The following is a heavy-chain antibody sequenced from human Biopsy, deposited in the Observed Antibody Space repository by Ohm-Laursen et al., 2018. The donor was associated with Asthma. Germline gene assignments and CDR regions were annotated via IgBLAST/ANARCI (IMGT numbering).Heavy chain of an antibody. D-gene: IGHD6-19*01. J-gene: IGHJ6*02. CDR2: IMTVFGTT. CDR3: ARCQVGYSSGWSLLLKKIYYSGMDV. V-gene: IGHV1-69*01. Sequence: SVKVSCNAPGGTVSNFAIGWGRQAPGQGLEWLGGIMTVFGTTNYAQKFQGRVTITADESTSTAYMEVTSLRSEDTAIYYCARCQVGYSSGWSLLLKKIYYSGMDVWGQGTAVTVSS. CDR1: GGTVSNFA.